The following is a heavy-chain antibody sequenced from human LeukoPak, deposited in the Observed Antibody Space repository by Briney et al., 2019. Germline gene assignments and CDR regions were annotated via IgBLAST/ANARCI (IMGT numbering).Heavy chain of an antibody. J-gene: IGHJ3*02. CDR1: GYSFTSYW. V-gene: IGHV5-51*01. CDR2: IYPGGSDT. D-gene: IGHD3-22*01. Sequence: GESLKISCKGSGYSFTSYWIGWVRQRPGKGLEWMGIIYPGGSDTRYSPSFQGQVTISADKSISTAYLQWSSLRASDTAMYYCAGPYDSSGFNAFDIWGQGTMVTVSS. CDR3: AGPYDSSGFNAFDI.